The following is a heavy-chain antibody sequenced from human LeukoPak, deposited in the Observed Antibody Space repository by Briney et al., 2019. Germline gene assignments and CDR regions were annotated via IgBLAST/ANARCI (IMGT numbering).Heavy chain of an antibody. D-gene: IGHD3-9*01. J-gene: IGHJ4*02. CDR3: ARGPGLRYFDWLLYPFDY. V-gene: IGHV4-59*01. CDR1: GGSISSYY. Sequence: SETLSLTCTVSGGSISSYYWSWIRQPPGKGLEWIGYIYYSGSTNYNPPLKSRVTISVDTSKNQFSLKLSSVSAADTAVYYCARGPGLRYFDWLLYPFDYWGQGTLVTVSS. CDR2: IYYSGST.